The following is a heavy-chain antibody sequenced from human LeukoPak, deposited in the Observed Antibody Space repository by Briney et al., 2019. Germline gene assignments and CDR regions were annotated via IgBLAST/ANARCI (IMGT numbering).Heavy chain of an antibody. V-gene: IGHV4-34*01. CDR1: GGSFSGYY. J-gene: IGHJ4*02. Sequence: SETLSLTCAVYGGSFSGYYWSWIRQPPGKGLEWIGEINHSGSTNYNPSLKSRVTISVDTSKNQFSLKLSSVTAADTAVYYCARGAHVSTIVLMVYASYYFDYWGQGTLVTVSS. D-gene: IGHD2-8*01. CDR2: INHSGST. CDR3: ARGAHVSTIVLMVYASYYFDY.